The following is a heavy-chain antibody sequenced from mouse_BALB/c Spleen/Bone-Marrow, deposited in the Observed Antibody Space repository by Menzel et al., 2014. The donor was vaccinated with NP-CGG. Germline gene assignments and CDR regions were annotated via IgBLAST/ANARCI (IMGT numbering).Heavy chain of an antibody. CDR2: ISDGVSYA. CDR3: VRVRRYAFYALVP. D-gene: IGHD6-5*01. J-gene: IGHJ4*01. V-gene: IGHV5-4*02. CDR1: GFTFSDYY. Sequence: LIEFAGRLVKPGGSVKLTCAPSGFTFSDYYMFWVRQTPEKRLEWVATISDGVSYAYHPDSVKGRFTISGDNARNNLYQQMSTLKSEAKDRYYCVRVRRYAFYALVPWGQG.